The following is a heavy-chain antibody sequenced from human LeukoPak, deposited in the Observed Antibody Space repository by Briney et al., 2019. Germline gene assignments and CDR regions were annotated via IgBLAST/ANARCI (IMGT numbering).Heavy chain of an antibody. CDR1: GFTFSNYE. CDR2: IYYSGST. CDR3: ARLQGSGSPPFDY. D-gene: IGHD3-10*01. J-gene: IGHJ4*02. Sequence: PGGSLRLSCAASGFTFSNYEMHWVRQPPGKGLEWIGSIYYSGSTYYNPSLKSRVTISVDTSKNQFSLELSSVTAADTAMYYCARLQGSGSPPFDYWGQGTLVTVSS. V-gene: IGHV4-39*01.